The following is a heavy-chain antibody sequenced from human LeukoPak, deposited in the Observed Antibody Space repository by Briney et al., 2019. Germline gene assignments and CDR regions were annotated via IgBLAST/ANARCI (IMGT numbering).Heavy chain of an antibody. V-gene: IGHV3-66*01. J-gene: IGHJ4*02. CDR3: ARASAYYDSSGYYYPRPFDY. CDR1: GFTVSGNY. D-gene: IGHD3-22*01. Sequence: PGGSLRLSCAASGFTVSGNYMSWVRQAPGKGLEWVSVIYSGGSTYYADSVKGRFTISRDNSKNTLYLQMNSLRAEDTAVYYCARASAYYDSSGYYYPRPFDYWGQGTLATVSS. CDR2: IYSGGST.